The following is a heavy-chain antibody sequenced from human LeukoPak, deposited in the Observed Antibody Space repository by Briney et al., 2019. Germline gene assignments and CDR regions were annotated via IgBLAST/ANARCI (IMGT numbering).Heavy chain of an antibody. D-gene: IGHD3-22*01. J-gene: IGHJ4*02. CDR2: ISGSGGST. Sequence: GGSLRLSCAASGFTFSSYAMSWVRQAPGKGLEWVSAISGSGGSTYYADSVKGRFTISRDNSKNTLYLQMNSLRAEDTAVYYCAKGEFHGYYDSSGYYYAPADYWGQGTLVTVSS. CDR3: AKGEFHGYYDSSGYYYAPADY. CDR1: GFTFSSYA. V-gene: IGHV3-23*01.